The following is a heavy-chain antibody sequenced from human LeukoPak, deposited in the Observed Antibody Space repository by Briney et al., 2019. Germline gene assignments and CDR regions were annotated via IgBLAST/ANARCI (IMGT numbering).Heavy chain of an antibody. CDR1: GYTFPSYG. Sequence: ASVKVSCKASGYTFPSYGISWVRQAPGQGLEWMGWISAYNGNTNYAQQLQGRVTMTTDTSTSTAYMELRSLRSDDTAVYYCAREFLEHTFDYRGQGTLVTVSS. CDR3: AREFLEHTFDY. J-gene: IGHJ4*02. V-gene: IGHV1-18*01. CDR2: ISAYNGNT. D-gene: IGHD3-3*01.